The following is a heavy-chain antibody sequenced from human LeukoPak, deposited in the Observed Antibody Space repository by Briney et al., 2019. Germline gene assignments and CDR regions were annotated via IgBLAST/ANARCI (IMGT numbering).Heavy chain of an antibody. J-gene: IGHJ4*02. CDR1: GFTFSSYS. CDR3: ATIRGCSYPGGDY. Sequence: PGGSLRLSCAASGFTFSSYSMNWVRQAPGKGLEWVSSISSSSSYIYYADSVKGRFTISRDNAKNSLYLQMNSLRAEDTAVYYCATIRGCSYPGGDYWGQGTLVTVSS. D-gene: IGHD5-18*01. V-gene: IGHV3-21*01. CDR2: ISSSSSYI.